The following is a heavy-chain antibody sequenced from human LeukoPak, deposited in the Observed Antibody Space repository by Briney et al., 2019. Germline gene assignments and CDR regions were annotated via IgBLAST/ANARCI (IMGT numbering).Heavy chain of an antibody. CDR1: GGSISSYY. D-gene: IGHD4-17*01. V-gene: IGHV4-59*12. CDR3: AIADYVNAFDI. J-gene: IGHJ3*02. CDR2: IYYSGST. Sequence: SETLSLTCTVSGGSISSYYWSWIRQPPGKGLEWIGYIYYSGSTNYNPSLKSRVTISVDTSKNQFSLKLSSVTAADTAVYYCAIADYVNAFDIWGQGTMVTVSS.